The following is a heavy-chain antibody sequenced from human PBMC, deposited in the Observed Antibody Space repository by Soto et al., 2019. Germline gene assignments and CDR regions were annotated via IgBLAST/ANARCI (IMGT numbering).Heavy chain of an antibody. CDR2: VYASGSS. CDR1: GGSISSSSDS. J-gene: IGHJ5*02. CDR3: VRRQMGAITGWFDP. Sequence: PSETLSLTCNVSGGSISSSSDSWGWIRQPPGKGLEWIADVYASGSSYYNSSLKTRVTISVDTSKDQFSLRLTSVSVADTAVYYYVRRQMGAITGWFDPSGQGTQVTVSS. V-gene: IGHV4-39*01.